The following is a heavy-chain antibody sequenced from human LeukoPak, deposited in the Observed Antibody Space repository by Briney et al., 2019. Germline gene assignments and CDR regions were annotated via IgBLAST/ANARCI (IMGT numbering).Heavy chain of an antibody. CDR3: ARGYSYTFIFDY. J-gene: IGHJ4*02. Sequence: SVKVSCKASGGTFSSYSISWVRQAPGQGLEWMGGIIPIFGTANYAEEFQGRVTITADESTSTAYMELSSLRSEDTAVYYCARGYSYTFIFDYWGQGTLVTVSS. CDR2: IIPIFGTA. CDR1: GGTFSSYS. D-gene: IGHD5-18*01. V-gene: IGHV1-69*01.